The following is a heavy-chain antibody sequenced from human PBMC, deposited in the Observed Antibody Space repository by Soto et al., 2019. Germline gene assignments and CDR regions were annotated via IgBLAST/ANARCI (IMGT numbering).Heavy chain of an antibody. V-gene: IGHV1-46*01. CDR3: ARHRSSGWYSYDAFDI. D-gene: IGHD6-19*01. CDR1: GYTFTSYY. Sequence: ASVKVSCKASGYTFTSYYMHWVRQAPGQGLEWMGIINPSGGSTSYAQKFQGQVTISADKSISTAYMQWSSLKASDTAMYYCARHRSSGWYSYDAFDIWGQGTMVTVSS. CDR2: INPSGGST. J-gene: IGHJ3*02.